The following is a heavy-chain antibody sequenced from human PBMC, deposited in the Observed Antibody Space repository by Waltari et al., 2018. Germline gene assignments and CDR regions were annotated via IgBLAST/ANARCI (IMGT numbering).Heavy chain of an antibody. CDR2: IIPIFGTA. D-gene: IGHD3-10*01. CDR1: GGPFRSYA. J-gene: IGHJ4*02. CDR3: ARDWHMVQGVDSVGYFDY. V-gene: IGHV1-69*13. Sequence: QVQLVQSGAEVKKPGSSVKVSCKASGGPFRSYAISWVRQAPGQGLEWVGGIIPIFGTANYAQKFQGRVTITADESTSTAYMELSSLRSEDTAVYYCARDWHMVQGVDSVGYFDYWGQGTLVTVSS.